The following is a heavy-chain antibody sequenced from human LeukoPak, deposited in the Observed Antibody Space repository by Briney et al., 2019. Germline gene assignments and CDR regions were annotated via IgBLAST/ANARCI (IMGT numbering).Heavy chain of an antibody. J-gene: IGHJ3*02. V-gene: IGHV4-59*01. CDR3: AREGAVAGQGGAFDI. Sequence: SETLSLTCTVSGXSISSYYWSWIRQPPGKGLEWIGYIYYSGSTNYNPSLKSRVTISVDTSKTQFSLKLSSVTAADTAVYYCAREGAVAGQGGAFDIWGQGTMVTVSS. D-gene: IGHD6-19*01. CDR2: IYYSGST. CDR1: GXSISSYY.